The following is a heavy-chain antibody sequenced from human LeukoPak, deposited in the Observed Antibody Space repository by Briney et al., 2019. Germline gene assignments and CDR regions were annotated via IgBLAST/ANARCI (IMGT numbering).Heavy chain of an antibody. V-gene: IGHV1-69*06. D-gene: IGHD3-3*01. CDR1: GGTFSSYA. J-gene: IGHJ6*03. Sequence: SVKVSCKASGGTFSSYAISWVRQAPGQGLEWMGGIIPIFGTANYAQKFQVRVTITADKSTSTAYMELSSLRSEDTAVYYCASCPLRFLEWLSSDYYYYYMDVWGKGTTVTVSS. CDR3: ASCPLRFLEWLSSDYYYYYMDV. CDR2: IIPIFGTA.